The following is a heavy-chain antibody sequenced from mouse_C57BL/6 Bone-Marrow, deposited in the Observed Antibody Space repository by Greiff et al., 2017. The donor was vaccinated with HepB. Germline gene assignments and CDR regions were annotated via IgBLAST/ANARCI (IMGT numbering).Heavy chain of an antibody. D-gene: IGHD1-1*01. V-gene: IGHV1-54*01. Sequence: QVQLKESGAELVRPGTSVKVSCKASGYAFTNYLIEWVKQRPGQGLEWIGVINPGSGGTNYNEKFKGKATLTADKSSSTAYMQLSSLTSEDSAVYFCARITTVVATGDAMDYWGQGTSATVSS. CDR3: ARITTVVATGDAMDY. CDR2: INPGSGGT. CDR1: GYAFTNYL. J-gene: IGHJ4*01.